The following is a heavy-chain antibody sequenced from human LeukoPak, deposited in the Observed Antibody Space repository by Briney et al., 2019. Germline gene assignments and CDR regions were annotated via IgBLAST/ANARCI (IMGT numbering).Heavy chain of an antibody. V-gene: IGHV1-69*13. D-gene: IGHD3-3*01. CDR1: GGTFSNYA. CDR2: IIPIFATA. J-gene: IGHJ3*02. CDR3: AREHFGVVMDAFDI. Sequence: APVKVSCKASGGTFSNYAISWVRQAPGQGLEWMGGIIPIFATANYAQKFQGRVTITADESTSTVYMELSSLRSEDTAVYYCAREHFGVVMDAFDIWGQGTMVTVSS.